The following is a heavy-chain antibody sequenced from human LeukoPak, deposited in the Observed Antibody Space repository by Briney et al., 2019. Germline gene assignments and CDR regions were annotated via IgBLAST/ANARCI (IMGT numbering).Heavy chain of an antibody. Sequence: SGGSLRLSCAASGFTFSSYEMNWVRQAPGKGLEWVSYISSSGSTIYYADSVKGRFTISRDNAKNSLYLQMNSLRAEDTAVYYCARGILHSGWENFDYWGQGTLVTVSS. J-gene: IGHJ4*02. D-gene: IGHD6-19*01. CDR3: ARGILHSGWENFDY. CDR2: ISSSGSTI. CDR1: GFTFSSYE. V-gene: IGHV3-48*03.